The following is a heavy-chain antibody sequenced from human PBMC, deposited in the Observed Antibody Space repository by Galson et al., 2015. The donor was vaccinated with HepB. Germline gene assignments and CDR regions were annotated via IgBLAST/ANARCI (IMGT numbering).Heavy chain of an antibody. J-gene: IGHJ4*02. Sequence: QSGAEVKKPGESLKISCEVSGYSFTSYWIEWVRQMPGKGLEWMGIIYPGDSETRYSPSLQGQVTISADKSIRTAYLQWSSLKASDTAMYYCARRHYYGSGTYYNPRLYYFDSWGQGTLVTDSS. V-gene: IGHV5-51*01. CDR1: GYSFTSYW. D-gene: IGHD3-10*01. CDR3: ARRHYYGSGTYYNPRLYYFDS. CDR2: IYPGDSET.